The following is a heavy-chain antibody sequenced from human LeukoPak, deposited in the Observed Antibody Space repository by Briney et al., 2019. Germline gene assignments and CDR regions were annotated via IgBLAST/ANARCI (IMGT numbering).Heavy chain of an antibody. CDR3: ARAPLEQQGSGGPLYYYYMDV. D-gene: IGHD6-13*01. Sequence: SSETLSLTCTISGGSISSSSYYWGWIRQPPGKGLEWIGSIYYSGSTYYNPSLKSRVTISVDTSKNQFSLKLSSVTAADTAVYYCARAPLEQQGSGGPLYYYYMDVWGKGTTVTVSS. J-gene: IGHJ6*03. CDR1: GGSISSSSYY. V-gene: IGHV4-39*01. CDR2: IYYSGST.